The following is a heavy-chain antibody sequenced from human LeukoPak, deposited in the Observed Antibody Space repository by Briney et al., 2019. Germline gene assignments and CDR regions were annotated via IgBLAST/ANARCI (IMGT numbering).Heavy chain of an antibody. Sequence: GGSLRLSCAASGFTFSSYSMNWVRQAPGKGLEWVSSISSSSSYIYYADSVKGRFTISRDNAKNSLYLQINSLRAEDTAVYYCASFDFWSGKPLDYWGQGTLVTVSS. CDR1: GFTFSSYS. V-gene: IGHV3-21*01. J-gene: IGHJ4*02. CDR2: ISSSSSYI. D-gene: IGHD3-3*01. CDR3: ASFDFWSGKPLDY.